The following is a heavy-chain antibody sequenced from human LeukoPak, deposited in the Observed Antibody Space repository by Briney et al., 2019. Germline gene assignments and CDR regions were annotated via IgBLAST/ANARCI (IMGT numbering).Heavy chain of an antibody. CDR1: GYTFTGYY. V-gene: IGHV1-2*04. Sequence: ASVKVSCKASGYTFTGYYMHWVRQAPGQGLEWMGWINPNSGGTNYAQKFQGWVTMTRDTSISTAYMELRSLRSDDTAVYYCARVSFTIFGVVYNAFDIWGQGTMVTVSS. J-gene: IGHJ3*02. CDR3: ARVSFTIFGVVYNAFDI. CDR2: INPNSGGT. D-gene: IGHD3-3*01.